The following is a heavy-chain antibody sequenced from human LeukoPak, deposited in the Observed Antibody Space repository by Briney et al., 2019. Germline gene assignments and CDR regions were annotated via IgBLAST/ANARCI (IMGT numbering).Heavy chain of an antibody. Sequence: ASVKVSCKASGYTFTSYGISWVRQAPGQGLEWMGWISAYNGNTNYAQKLQGRVTMTTDTSTSTAYMELSSLRSEDTAVYYCARLLAYCGGDCYWFDPWGQGTLVTVSS. D-gene: IGHD2-21*02. V-gene: IGHV1-18*01. J-gene: IGHJ5*02. CDR2: ISAYNGNT. CDR1: GYTFTSYG. CDR3: ARLLAYCGGDCYWFDP.